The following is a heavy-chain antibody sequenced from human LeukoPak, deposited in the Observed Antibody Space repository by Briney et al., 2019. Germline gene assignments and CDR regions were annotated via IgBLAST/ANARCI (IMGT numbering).Heavy chain of an antibody. CDR1: GFTFSSYT. J-gene: IGHJ4*02. V-gene: IGHV3-30*04. D-gene: IGHD5-12*01. Sequence: GGALRLSCTASGFTFSSYTVQWVRQAPGKWVEGVAVISSDGKYKYYADPVKGRFTLSRDNSKSTLYLQMNSLSVDDTAVYYCARDRWRATAYFDSWGPATLVTVSS. CDR2: ISSDGKYK. CDR3: ARDRWRATAYFDS.